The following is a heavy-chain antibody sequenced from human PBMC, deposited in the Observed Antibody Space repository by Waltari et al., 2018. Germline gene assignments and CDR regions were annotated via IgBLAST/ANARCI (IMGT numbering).Heavy chain of an antibody. J-gene: IGHJ6*03. CDR2: IYSDETT. CDR1: GFHFSTYV. CDR3: AKEDYYYMDV. V-gene: IGHV3-23*03. Sequence: EVQLLESGGGLVQPGGSLRLSCAVSGFHFSTYVISWVRQAPGKGLEWVSVIYSDETTKYADSVKGRFSISRDNSRNMVYLQMHSLRPEDTAVYFCAKEDYYYMDVWGEGTTVTVFS.